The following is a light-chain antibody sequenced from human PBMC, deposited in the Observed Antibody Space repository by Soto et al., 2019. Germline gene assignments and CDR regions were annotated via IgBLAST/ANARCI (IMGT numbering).Light chain of an antibody. Sequence: QSVLTQPPSASGTPGQRVTISCSGSSSNIGSKTVNWYQQLPGTAPKLLIHSNDQRPSGVPDRFSGSKSGTSASLAISGLQSEDEAEYYCAAWDVSRNGDVFGTGTQVTVL. J-gene: IGLJ1*01. CDR1: SSNIGSKT. CDR3: AAWDVSRNGDV. V-gene: IGLV1-44*01. CDR2: SND.